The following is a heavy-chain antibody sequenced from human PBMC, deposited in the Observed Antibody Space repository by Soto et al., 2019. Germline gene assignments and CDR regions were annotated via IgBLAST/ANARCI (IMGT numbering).Heavy chain of an antibody. V-gene: IGHV3-7*01. CDR1: GFRIGDFW. CDR3: VRTVVVVVPDNFDH. D-gene: IGHD3-22*01. CDR2: IKEDGSEK. J-gene: IGHJ4*02. Sequence: EVQLVESGGGLVQPGGSLRLSFAASGFRIGDFWMSWVRQAPGKGLQWVANIKEDGSEKYYVDSVKGRFTISRDTAKNSLYLQMSSLRGEDTAVYYCVRTVVVVVPDNFDHWGQGTLVTVSS.